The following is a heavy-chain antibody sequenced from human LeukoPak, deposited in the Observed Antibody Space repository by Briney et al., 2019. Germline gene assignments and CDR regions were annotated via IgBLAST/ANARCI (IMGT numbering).Heavy chain of an antibody. D-gene: IGHD3-22*01. CDR3: AKDGTYDSSGYYSTDAFDI. J-gene: IGHJ3*02. CDR1: GFTVSSNY. V-gene: IGHV3-53*01. CDR2: IYSGGST. Sequence: PGGSLRLSCAASGFTVSSNYMSWVRQAPGKGLEWVSVIYSGGSTYYADSVKGRFTISRDNSKNTLYLQMNSLRAEDTAVYYCAKDGTYDSSGYYSTDAFDIWGQGTMVTVSS.